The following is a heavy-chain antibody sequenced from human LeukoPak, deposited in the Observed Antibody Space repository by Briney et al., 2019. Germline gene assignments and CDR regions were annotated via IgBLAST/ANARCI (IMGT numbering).Heavy chain of an antibody. CDR3: ARAITMVRGVLDY. CDR2: ISYDGSNK. V-gene: IGHV3-30*03. CDR1: GFTFTNAW. D-gene: IGHD3-10*01. J-gene: IGHJ4*02. Sequence: PGGSLRLSCVDSGFTFTNAWMSWVRQAPGKGLEWVAVISYDGSNKYYADSVKGRFTISRDNSKNTLYLQMNSLRAEDTAVYYCARAITMVRGVLDYWGQGTLVTVSS.